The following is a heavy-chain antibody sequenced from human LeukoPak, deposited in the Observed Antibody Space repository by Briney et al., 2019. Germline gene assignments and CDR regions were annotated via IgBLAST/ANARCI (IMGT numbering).Heavy chain of an antibody. Sequence: SETLSLTCTVSGGSISSGGYYWSWIRQPPGKGLEWIGYIYHSGSTYYNPSLKSRVTISVDRSKNQFSLKLSSVTAADTAVYHCASQGSGWGAFDYWGQGTLVTVSS. V-gene: IGHV4-30-2*01. CDR3: ASQGSGWGAFDY. J-gene: IGHJ4*02. CDR1: GGSISSGGYY. D-gene: IGHD6-19*01. CDR2: IYHSGST.